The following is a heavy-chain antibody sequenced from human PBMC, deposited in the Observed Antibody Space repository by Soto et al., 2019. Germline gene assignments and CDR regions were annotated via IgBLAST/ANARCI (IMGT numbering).Heavy chain of an antibody. CDR2: ISGSGGST. CDR1: GFTFSSYA. V-gene: IGHV3-23*01. Sequence: GGSLRLSCAASGFTFSSYAMSWVRQAPGKGLEWVSAISGSGGSTYYADSVKGRFTISRDNSKNTLYLQMNSLRAEDTAVYYFAKAGPAAIAYYYYYMDVWGKGTTVTVSS. J-gene: IGHJ6*03. D-gene: IGHD2-2*01. CDR3: AKAGPAAIAYYYYYMDV.